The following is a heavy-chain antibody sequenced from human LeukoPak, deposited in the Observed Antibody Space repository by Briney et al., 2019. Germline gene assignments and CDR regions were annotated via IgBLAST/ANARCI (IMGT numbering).Heavy chain of an antibody. CDR2: ISSSSSTT. J-gene: IGHJ1*01. Sequence: GGSLRLSFAASGFTFSTFSMNWVRQAPGKGPEWVSYISSSSSTTYYADSVKGRFTISRDSAKNSLYLQMNSLRAEDTAVYYCVRRGLIVTEYLERWGQGTLVIVSS. CDR1: GFTFSTFS. D-gene: IGHD3-10*01. V-gene: IGHV3-48*04. CDR3: VRRGLIVTEYLER.